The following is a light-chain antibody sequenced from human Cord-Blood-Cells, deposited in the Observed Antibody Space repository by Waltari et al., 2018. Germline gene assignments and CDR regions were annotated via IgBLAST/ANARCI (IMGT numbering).Light chain of an antibody. CDR2: AAS. J-gene: IGKJ5*01. CDR1: QSISSY. Sequence: DIQMTQSQSYLSASVGDRVTITCRASQSISSYLNLYQQKPGKAPKLLIYAASSLQSGVPSRFSGSGSGTDFTLTISSLQPEDFATYYCQQSYSTSITFGQGTRLEIK. CDR3: QQSYSTSIT. V-gene: IGKV1-39*01.